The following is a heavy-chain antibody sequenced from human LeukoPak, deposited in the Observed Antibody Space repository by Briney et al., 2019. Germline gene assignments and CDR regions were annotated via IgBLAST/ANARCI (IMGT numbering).Heavy chain of an antibody. CDR2: ISAYNGNT. J-gene: IGHJ5*02. CDR1: GYTFTSYG. V-gene: IGHV1-18*01. D-gene: IGHD2-15*01. Sequence: APVKVSCKASGYTFTSYGISWVRQAPGQGLEWMGWISAYNGNTNYAQKLQGRVTMTTDTSTGTAYMELRSLRSDDTAVYYCARAGYCSGGSCYGWFDPWGQGTLVTVSS. CDR3: ARAGYCSGGSCYGWFDP.